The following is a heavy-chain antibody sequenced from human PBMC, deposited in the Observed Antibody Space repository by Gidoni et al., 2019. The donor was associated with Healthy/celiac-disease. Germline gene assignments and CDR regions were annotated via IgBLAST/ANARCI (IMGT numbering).Heavy chain of an antibody. V-gene: IGHV3-30-3*01. CDR2: ISYYGSNK. J-gene: IGHJ4*02. CDR3: AREPWYSGYDPAGFDY. CDR1: GFTFSSYA. D-gene: IGHD5-12*01. Sequence: QVQLVESGGGVVQPGRSLRLSCAASGFTFSSYAMHWVRQAPGKGLAWVAVISYYGSNKYYADSVKGRFTISRDNSKNTLDLQMNSLRAEDTAGDYRAREPWYSGYDPAGFDYWGQGTLVTVSS.